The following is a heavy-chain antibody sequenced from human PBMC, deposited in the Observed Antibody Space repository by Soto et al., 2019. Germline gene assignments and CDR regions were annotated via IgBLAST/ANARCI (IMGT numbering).Heavy chain of an antibody. CDR3: GRHLPSTSPFTMVRGVITYYSVRAV. CDR2: IYYSGST. J-gene: IGHJ6*04. V-gene: IGHV4-59*08. CDR1: EGTFRSYD. D-gene: IGHD3-10*01. Sequence: SETLSLTSAVYEGTFRSYDWSWIRQKPEKGLEWIGYIYYSGSTNYNPSLKSRVTISVDTSKNQFSLKLSSVTAADTAVYYCGRHLPSTSPFTMVRGVITYYSVRAVGGKGTTVTVSS.